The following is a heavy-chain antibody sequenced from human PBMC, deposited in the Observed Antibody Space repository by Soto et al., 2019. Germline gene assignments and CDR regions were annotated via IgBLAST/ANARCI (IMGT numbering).Heavy chain of an antibody. CDR3: ARDRYGMSLTGPEVVAY. V-gene: IGHV4-59*01. D-gene: IGHD1-20*01. CDR1: GGYIRNYF. J-gene: IGHJ4*02. Sequence: QVQLRESGPGVVKPSETLSLTCTVSGGYIRNYFWSWIRQPPGKRLEWIGYIYYSGYTNYNPSLKNRVTISVDTSKNEFSLELTSVTAADTALYYCARDRYGMSLTGPEVVAYWGQGTLVTVPS. CDR2: IYYSGYT.